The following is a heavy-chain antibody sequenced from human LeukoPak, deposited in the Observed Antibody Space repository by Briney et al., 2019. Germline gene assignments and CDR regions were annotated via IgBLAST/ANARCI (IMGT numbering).Heavy chain of an antibody. V-gene: IGHV1-18*01. J-gene: IGHJ3*02. CDR2: ISPSSGKT. CDR1: GYTFTSYG. CDR3: ARAGAHYDILTGYYLPPGTPFDI. Sequence: ASVRASCKTSGYTFTSYGIIWVRQAPGQGLEWMAYISPSSGKTTSTLEIQGRLTVTTDRSTNTAYLELRSLRSDDTAVYYCARAGAHYDILTGYYLPPGTPFDIWGQGTMVTVSS. D-gene: IGHD3-9*01.